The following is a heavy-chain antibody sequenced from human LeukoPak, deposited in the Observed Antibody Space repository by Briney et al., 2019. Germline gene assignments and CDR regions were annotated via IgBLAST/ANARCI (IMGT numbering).Heavy chain of an antibody. D-gene: IGHD3-10*01. CDR2: INPSGGST. CDR1: GYTFTSYY. J-gene: IGHJ5*02. Sequence: ALVKVSCKASGYTFTSYYMHWVRQAPGQGLEWMGMINPSGGSTTYAQKFQGRLTVTRDTSTSTVYMELSSLRSEDTAVYYCAREERISMVRGVIIGGNWFDPWGQGTLVTVSS. V-gene: IGHV1-46*01. CDR3: AREERISMVRGVIIGGNWFDP.